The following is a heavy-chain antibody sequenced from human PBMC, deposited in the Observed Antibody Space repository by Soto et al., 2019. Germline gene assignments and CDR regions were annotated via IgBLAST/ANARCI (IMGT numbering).Heavy chain of an antibody. CDR2: IIPIFGTA. Sequence: SVKVSCKASGGTFSSYAISWVRQAPGQGLEWMGGIIPIFGTANYAQKFQGRVTITADESTSTAYMELSSLRSEDTAGYYCARKPLCSSTICYPQAFNPFDPWGQGTLVTVSS. CDR3: ARKPLCSSTICYPQAFNPFDP. V-gene: IGHV1-69*13. D-gene: IGHD2-2*01. J-gene: IGHJ5*02. CDR1: GGTFSSYA.